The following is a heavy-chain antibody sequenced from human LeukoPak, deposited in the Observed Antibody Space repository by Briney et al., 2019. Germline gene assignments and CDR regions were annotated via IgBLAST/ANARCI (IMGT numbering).Heavy chain of an antibody. CDR2: ISWNSGSA. V-gene: IGHV3-9*01. CDR1: GFTFDDYS. Sequence: GRSLRLSCAASGFTFDDYSMHWVRQAPGKGLEWVSGISWNSGSAGYADSVKGRFTISRDSAKNSLYLQMNSLRTEDTALYYCAKDRTDSAYAALGYWGQGTLVTVSS. CDR3: AKDRTDSAYAALGY. D-gene: IGHD3-22*01. J-gene: IGHJ4*02.